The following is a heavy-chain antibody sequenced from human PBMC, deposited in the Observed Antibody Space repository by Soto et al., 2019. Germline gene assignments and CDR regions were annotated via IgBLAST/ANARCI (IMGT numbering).Heavy chain of an antibody. CDR3: AKEAYYDFWSGYPEGFPMDV. Sequence: GGSLRLSCSAPGFTFSSYAMSWVRQAPGKGLEWVSAISGSGGSTYYADSVKGRFTISRDNSKNTLYLQMNSLRAEDTAVYYCAKEAYYDFWSGYPEGFPMDVWGQGTTVTVSS. J-gene: IGHJ6*02. V-gene: IGHV3-23*01. CDR1: GFTFSSYA. D-gene: IGHD3-3*01. CDR2: ISGSGGST.